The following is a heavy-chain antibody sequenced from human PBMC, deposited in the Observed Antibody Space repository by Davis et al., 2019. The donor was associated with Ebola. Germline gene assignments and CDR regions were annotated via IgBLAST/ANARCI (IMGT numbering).Heavy chain of an antibody. D-gene: IGHD4-23*01. CDR1: GFTSSSYW. J-gene: IGHJ4*02. CDR3: ARGATVVKALDY. CDR2: IKSDGSST. Sequence: HTGGSLRLSCVASGFTSSSYWMHWVRQAPGKGLVWVSLIKSDGSSTRYADSVKGRFTISRDNAKNTLYLQMNSLRPEDTAVYYCARGATVVKALDYWGQGTLVTVSS. V-gene: IGHV3-74*01.